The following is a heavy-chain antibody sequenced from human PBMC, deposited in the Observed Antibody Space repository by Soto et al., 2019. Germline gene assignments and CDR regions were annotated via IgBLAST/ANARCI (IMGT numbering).Heavy chain of an antibody. CDR1: GYSFTSYW. V-gene: IGHV5-51*01. CDR3: ARPIGSGSYYYYYGMDV. CDR2: IYPGDSDT. Sequence: PGESLKISCKGSGYSFTSYWIGWVRQMPGKGLEWMGIIYPGDSDTRYSPYFQGQVTISADKSISTAYLQWSSLKASDTTMYYCARPIGSGSYYYYYGMDVWGQGTTVTV. J-gene: IGHJ6*02. D-gene: IGHD3-10*01.